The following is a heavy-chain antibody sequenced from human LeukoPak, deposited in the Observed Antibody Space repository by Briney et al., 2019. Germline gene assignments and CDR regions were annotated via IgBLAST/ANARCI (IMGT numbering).Heavy chain of an antibody. D-gene: IGHD3-10*01. CDR3: ARDSGEYYYYYMDV. CDR2: IIPIVGTA. Sequence: SVKVSCKASGGTFSTYYAISWVRQAPGQGLEWMGRIIPIVGTANYAQKFQGRVTMTADKSTGTVYMELSSLRSGDTAVYYCARDSGEYYYYYMDVWGKGTTVTVSS. V-gene: IGHV1-69*04. J-gene: IGHJ6*03. CDR1: GGTFSTYYA.